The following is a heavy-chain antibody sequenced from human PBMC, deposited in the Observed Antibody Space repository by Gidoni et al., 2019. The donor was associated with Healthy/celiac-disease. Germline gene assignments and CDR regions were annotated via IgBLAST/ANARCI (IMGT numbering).Heavy chain of an antibody. J-gene: IGHJ4*02. CDR3: ARDSSFQGGAANYDSRGLDY. D-gene: IGHD3-22*01. CDR2: IYHSGSP. CDR1: GGSISSSNW. V-gene: IGHV4-4*02. Sequence: QVQLQESGPGLVKPSGTLSLTCAVSGGSISSSNWWSWVRQPPGKGLEWIGEIYHSGSPNYNPSLKSRVTISVDKSKNQFSLKLSSVTAADTAVYYCARDSSFQGGAANYDSRGLDYWGQGTLVTVSS.